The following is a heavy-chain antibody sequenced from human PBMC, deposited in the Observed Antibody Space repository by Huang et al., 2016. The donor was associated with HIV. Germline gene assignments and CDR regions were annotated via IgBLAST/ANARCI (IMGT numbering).Heavy chain of an antibody. CDR3: VRDPRIQSWLNYFDY. V-gene: IGHV3-74*01. CDR2: INSGGSSS. Sequence: EVQLVESGGGLVQPGGSLILSCAASGFTFSSYWMHLVRQAPGKGLVWVSRINSGGSSSGNADSVKGRFTISRDNAKNTLYLQMNSRRAEDTAVYYCVRDPRIQSWLNYFDYWGQGTLVSVSS. CDR1: GFTFSSYW. D-gene: IGHD3-22*01. J-gene: IGHJ4*02.